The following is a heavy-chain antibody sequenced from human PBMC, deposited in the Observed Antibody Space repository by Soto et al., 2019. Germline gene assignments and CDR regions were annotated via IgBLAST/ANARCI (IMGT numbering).Heavy chain of an antibody. V-gene: IGHV3-11*06. Sequence: GGSLRLSCAASGFTFSDYYMIWIRQAPGKGLEWVAYITSSSTNFTNYADSVRGRFTISRDNARDSVYLQMNSLRPEDTAVYYCVRDRGYSGYTFWGQGTQVTVSS. D-gene: IGHD5-12*01. CDR2: ITSSSTNFT. J-gene: IGHJ4*02. CDR1: GFTFSDYY. CDR3: VRDRGYSGYTF.